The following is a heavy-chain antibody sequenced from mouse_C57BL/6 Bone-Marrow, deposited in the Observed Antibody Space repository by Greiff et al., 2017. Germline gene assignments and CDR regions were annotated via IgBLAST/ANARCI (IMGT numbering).Heavy chain of an antibody. V-gene: IGHV2-3*01. D-gene: IGHD1-1*01. CDR2: IWGDGST. J-gene: IGHJ3*01. CDR3: AGGFLGSSSAWFAY. Sequence: VQRVESGPGLVAPSQSLSITCTVSGFSLTSYGVSWVRQPPGKGLEWLGVIWGDGSTNYHSALISRLSISKVNSKSQVFLKLSSLQTDDAAPYCCAGGFLGSSSAWFAYWGKGTLVTVSA. CDR1: GFSLTSYG.